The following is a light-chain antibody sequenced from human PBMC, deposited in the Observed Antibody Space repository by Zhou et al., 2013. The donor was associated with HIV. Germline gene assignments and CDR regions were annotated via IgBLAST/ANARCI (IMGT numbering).Light chain of an antibody. CDR2: KAS. CDR1: QSISSW. J-gene: IGKJ1*01. Sequence: DIQMTQSPSTLSASVGDSVTITCRASQSISSWLAWYQQKPGKAPKLLIYKASSLESGVPSRFSGSGSGTEFTLTISSLQPDDFATYYCQQYYSYPTFGQGTKLEVK. V-gene: IGKV1-5*03. CDR3: QQYYSYPT.